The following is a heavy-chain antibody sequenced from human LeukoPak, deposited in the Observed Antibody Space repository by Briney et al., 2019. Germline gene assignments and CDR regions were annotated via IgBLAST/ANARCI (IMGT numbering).Heavy chain of an antibody. V-gene: IGHV4-59*12. Sequence: SETLSLTCTVSGGSISSYYWSWIRQPPGKGLEWIGYIYYSGSTNYNPSLKSRVTISVDTSKNQFSLKLSSVTAADTAVYYCARRKTGSGSYFKRAYYFGYWGQGTLVTVSS. CDR1: GGSISSYY. CDR2: IYYSGST. D-gene: IGHD3-10*01. J-gene: IGHJ4*02. CDR3: ARRKTGSGSYFKRAYYFGY.